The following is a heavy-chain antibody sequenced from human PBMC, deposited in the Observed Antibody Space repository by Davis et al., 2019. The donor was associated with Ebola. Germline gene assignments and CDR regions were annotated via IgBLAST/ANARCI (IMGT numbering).Heavy chain of an antibody. CDR1: GFTVSSNY. CDR3: ARVFSAMGTWGFDY. Sequence: PGGSLRLSCAASGFTVSSNYMSWVRQAPGKGLEWVSYISSSSSTIYYADSVKGRFTISRDNAKNSLYLQMNSLRAEDTAVYYCARVFSAMGTWGFDYWGQGTLVTVSS. D-gene: IGHD5-18*01. CDR2: ISSSSSTI. V-gene: IGHV3-48*04. J-gene: IGHJ4*02.